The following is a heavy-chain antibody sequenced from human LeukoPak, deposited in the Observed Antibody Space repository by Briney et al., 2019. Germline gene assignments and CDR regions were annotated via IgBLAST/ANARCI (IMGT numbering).Heavy chain of an antibody. V-gene: IGHV4-39*07. CDR3: ARAQGYSYDFDY. CDR1: GGSISSSSYY. Sequence: SETLSHTCTVSGGSISSSSYYWGWIRQPPGKGLEWIGSIYYSGSTYYNPSLKSRVTISVDTSKNQFSLKLSSVTAADAAVYYCARAQGYSYDFDYWGQGTLVTVSS. J-gene: IGHJ4*02. D-gene: IGHD5-18*01. CDR2: IYYSGST.